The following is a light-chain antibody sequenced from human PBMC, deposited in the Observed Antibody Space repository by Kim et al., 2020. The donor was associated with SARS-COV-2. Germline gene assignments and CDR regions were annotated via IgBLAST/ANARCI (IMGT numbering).Light chain of an antibody. CDR2: TNN. CDR1: SSHFGGDY. CDR3: ATWDASLSGWV. Sequence: QSVLTQPPSASGAPGQRVTISCSGSSSHFGGDYVYWYQHLPGTATKLLIYTNNQRPSGVPDRFSGSKSGTSASLAISGLRSEDEGDYYCATWDASLSGWVFGGGTKLTVL. V-gene: IGLV1-47*01. J-gene: IGLJ3*02.